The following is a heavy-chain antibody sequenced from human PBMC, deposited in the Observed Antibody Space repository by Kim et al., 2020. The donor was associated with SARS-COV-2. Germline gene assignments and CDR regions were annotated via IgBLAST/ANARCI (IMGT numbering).Heavy chain of an antibody. CDR3: ARGVKWEPKTYSPAQYW. Sequence: GGSLRLSCAASGFTFSSYAMHWVRQAPGKGLEYVSAISSNGGSTYYANSVKGRFTISRDNSKNTLYLQMGSLRAEDMAVYYCARGVKWEPKTYSPAQYW. CDR1: GFTFSSYA. CDR2: ISSNGGST. V-gene: IGHV3-64*01. D-gene: IGHD1-26*01. J-gene: IGHJ2*01.